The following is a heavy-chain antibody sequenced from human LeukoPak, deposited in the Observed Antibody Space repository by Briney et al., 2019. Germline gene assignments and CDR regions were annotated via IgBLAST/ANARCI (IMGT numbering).Heavy chain of an antibody. V-gene: IGHV3-23*01. CDR3: AKTNYYDSSGYVDY. J-gene: IGHJ4*02. Sequence: PGGSLRLSCAASGFTFSSHAMSWVRQAPGKGLEWVSAISGSGGSTYYADSVKGRFTISRDNSKNTLYLQMNSLRAEDTAVYYCAKTNYYDSSGYVDYWGQGTLVTVSS. D-gene: IGHD3-22*01. CDR2: ISGSGGST. CDR1: GFTFSSHA.